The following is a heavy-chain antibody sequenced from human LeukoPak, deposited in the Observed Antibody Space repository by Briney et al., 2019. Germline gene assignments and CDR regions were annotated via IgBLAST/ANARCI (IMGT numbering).Heavy chain of an antibody. CDR2: IIPIFGTA. V-gene: IGHV1-69*13. J-gene: IGHJ4*02. CDR1: GGTFSSYA. CDR3: ARVRRYYYDSSGYVLENPFDY. D-gene: IGHD3-22*01. Sequence: SVKVSCKASGGTFSSYAISWVRQAPGQGLEWMGGIIPIFGTANYAQKFQGRVTITADESTSTAYMELSSLRSEDTAVHYCARVRRYYYDSSGYVLENPFDYWGQGTLVTVSS.